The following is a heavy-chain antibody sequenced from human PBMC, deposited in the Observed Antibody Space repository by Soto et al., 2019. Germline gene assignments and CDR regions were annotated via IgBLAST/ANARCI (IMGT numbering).Heavy chain of an antibody. V-gene: IGHV4-39*01. CDR1: GGSISSGTFY. CDR3: ARHIHHRRIMGATPGYFDY. J-gene: IGHJ4*02. Sequence: SETLSLTCTVSGGSISSGTFYWGWIRQPPGKGLEWIGTIYYAGSTYYNPSLKSRVTISVDTSKNQFSLKLNSVTAADTAAYYCARHIHHRRIMGATPGYFDYWGQGTLVTVSS. D-gene: IGHD1-26*01. CDR2: IYYAGST.